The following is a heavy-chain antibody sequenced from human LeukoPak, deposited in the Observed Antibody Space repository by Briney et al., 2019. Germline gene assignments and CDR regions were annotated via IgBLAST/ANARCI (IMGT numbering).Heavy chain of an antibody. D-gene: IGHD4-17*01. CDR3: AKVTNWNDLEGIDY. V-gene: IGHV3-30*18. CDR1: GFTFSSYS. Sequence: GGSLRLSCAASGFTFSSYSMNWVRQAPGKGLEWVAVMSDDGNNKYYADFVKGRFTISRDNFKNTLYLQMNSLRTEDTAVYYCAKVTNWNDLEGIDYWGQGTLVTVSS. CDR2: MSDDGNNK. J-gene: IGHJ4*02.